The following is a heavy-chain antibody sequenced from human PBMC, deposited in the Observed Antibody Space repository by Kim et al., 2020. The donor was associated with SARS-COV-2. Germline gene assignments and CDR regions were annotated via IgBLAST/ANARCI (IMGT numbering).Heavy chain of an antibody. V-gene: IGHV3-21*01. CDR2: SSNG. Sequence: SSNGYYANSVKGRFTICRDNAKNSLYLQMNSLRAEDTAVYCCARDPLLGYWGQGTLVTVSS. CDR3: ARDPLLGY. J-gene: IGHJ4*02. D-gene: IGHD3-10*01.